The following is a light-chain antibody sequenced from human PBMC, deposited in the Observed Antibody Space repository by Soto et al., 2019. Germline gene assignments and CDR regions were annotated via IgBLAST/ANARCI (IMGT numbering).Light chain of an antibody. CDR3: NSYAGGDWV. CDR2: EGG. V-gene: IGLV2-14*02. J-gene: IGLJ3*02. Sequence: QSALTQPASVSGSPGQSITISCTGTSSDVGNYNLVSWYQQYPGKAPKLMIYEGGKRPSGVSNRFSGSKSGNTASLTVSGLQAEDEADYYCNSYAGGDWVFGVGTKVTVL. CDR1: SSDVGNYNL.